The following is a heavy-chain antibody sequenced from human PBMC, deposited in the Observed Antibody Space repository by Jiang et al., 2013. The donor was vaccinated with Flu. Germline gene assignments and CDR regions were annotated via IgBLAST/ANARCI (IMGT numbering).Heavy chain of an antibody. V-gene: IGHV2-70*01. D-gene: IGHD6-6*01. CDR2: IDWDDDK. J-gene: IGHJ4*02. CDR3: ARSTSSSRAGGYFDY. CDR1: GFSLSTSGMC. Sequence: GFSLSTSGMCVSWIRQPPRKALEWLALIDWDDDKYYSTSLKTRLTISKDTSKNQVVLTMTNMDPVDTATYYCARSTSSSRAGGYFDYWGQGTLVTVSS.